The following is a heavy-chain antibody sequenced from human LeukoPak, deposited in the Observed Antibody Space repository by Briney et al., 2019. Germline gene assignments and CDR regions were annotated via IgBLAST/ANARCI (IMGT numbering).Heavy chain of an antibody. Sequence: GGSLRLSCAASGFTFSSYGMHWVRQAPGKGLEWVAFIRYDGSNKYYADSVKGRFTISRDNSKNTLYLQMNSLRAEDTAVYYCAKPAYSSGWRPNYNWFDPWGQGTLVTVSS. V-gene: IGHV3-30*02. CDR3: AKPAYSSGWRPNYNWFDP. CDR2: IRYDGSNK. J-gene: IGHJ5*02. D-gene: IGHD6-19*01. CDR1: GFTFSSYG.